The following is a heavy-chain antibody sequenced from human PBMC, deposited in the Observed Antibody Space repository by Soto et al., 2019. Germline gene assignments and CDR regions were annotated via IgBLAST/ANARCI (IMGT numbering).Heavy chain of an antibody. D-gene: IGHD5-18*01. CDR3: ARSTWIQLWFLVPLDY. CDR2: ISYDGSNK. Sequence: GGSLRLSCAASGFTFSSYAMHWVRQAPGKGLEWVAVISYDGSNKYYADSVKGRFTISRDNSKNTLYLQMNSLRAEDTAVYYRARSTWIQLWFLVPLDYWGQGTLVTVSS. V-gene: IGHV3-30-3*01. J-gene: IGHJ4*02. CDR1: GFTFSSYA.